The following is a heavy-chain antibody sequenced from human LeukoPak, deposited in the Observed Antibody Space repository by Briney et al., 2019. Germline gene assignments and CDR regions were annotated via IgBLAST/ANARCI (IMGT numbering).Heavy chain of an antibody. Sequence: ASVKVSCKASGYTFTGYYMHWVRQAPGQGLEWMGWINPNSGGTNYAQKFQGRVTMTRDTSISTAYMELSGLRSDDTAVYYCARAGYGDFPYYFDYWGQGTLVTVSS. CDR3: ARAGYGDFPYYFDY. CDR1: GYTFTGYY. J-gene: IGHJ4*02. CDR2: INPNSGGT. V-gene: IGHV1-2*02. D-gene: IGHD4-17*01.